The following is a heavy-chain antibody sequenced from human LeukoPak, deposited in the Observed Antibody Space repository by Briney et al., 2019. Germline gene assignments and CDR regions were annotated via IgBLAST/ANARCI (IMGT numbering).Heavy chain of an antibody. Sequence: SETLSLTCTVSGDSISHYYCSWIRQPPGKGLEWIGYIHYSGNNNYNPSLGGRVTMSVDTSKNQFSLRLSSVTAADTAVYYCARQGSVTSSWSLYWGQGTVVTVSS. D-gene: IGHD6-19*01. CDR3: ARQGSVTSSWSLY. J-gene: IGHJ4*02. V-gene: IGHV4-59*08. CDR1: GDSISHYY. CDR2: IHYSGNN.